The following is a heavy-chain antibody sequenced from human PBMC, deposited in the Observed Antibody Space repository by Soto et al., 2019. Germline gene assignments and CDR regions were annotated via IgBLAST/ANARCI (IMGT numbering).Heavy chain of an antibody. CDR3: AREKLGYCSGGSCYTWFDP. Sequence: GGSLRLSCAASGFTFSSYWMHWVRQAPGKGLVWVSRINSDGSSTSYADSVKGRFTISRDNAKNSLYLQMNSLRAEDTAVYYCAREKLGYCSGGSCYTWFDPWGQGTLVTVSS. CDR1: GFTFSSYW. CDR2: INSDGSST. J-gene: IGHJ5*02. D-gene: IGHD2-15*01. V-gene: IGHV3-74*01.